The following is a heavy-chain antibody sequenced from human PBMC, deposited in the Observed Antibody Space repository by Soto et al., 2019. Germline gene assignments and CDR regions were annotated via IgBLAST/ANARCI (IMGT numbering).Heavy chain of an antibody. CDR1: GGTVSRYT. D-gene: IGHD3-22*01. CDR2: NIPILGIT. CDR3: ARDYYYDSSGYLEYFQH. J-gene: IGHJ1*01. Sequence: QVQLVQSGAEVKKPGSSVKVSCKASGGTVSRYTIIWVRQAPGQGLEWMGRNIPILGITNYAQKFQGRVTITADKSTSTDYRELSSLRSDDTAVYYCARDYYYDSSGYLEYFQHWGQGTLVTVSS. V-gene: IGHV1-69*08.